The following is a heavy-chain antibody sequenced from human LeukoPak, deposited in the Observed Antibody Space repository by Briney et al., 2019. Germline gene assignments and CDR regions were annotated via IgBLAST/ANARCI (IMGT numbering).Heavy chain of an antibody. CDR3: TRLIRSPPI. CDR2: IRSKAYGGTT. Sequence: GGSLRLSCTGSGFTFCDYSMSWVRQAPGKGLEWVGFIRSKAYGGTTEYAASVKGRFTISRDDSKSIAYLQMNSLKTEDTAVYYCTRLIRSPPIWGQGTLVTVSS. CDR1: GFTFCDYS. D-gene: IGHD4-17*01. J-gene: IGHJ4*02. V-gene: IGHV3-49*04.